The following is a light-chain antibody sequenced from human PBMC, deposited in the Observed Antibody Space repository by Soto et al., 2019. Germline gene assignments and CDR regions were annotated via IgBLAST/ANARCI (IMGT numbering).Light chain of an antibody. CDR3: QQYNNWPPFT. CDR2: ATS. J-gene: IGKJ5*01. CDR1: QSVSTN. Sequence: EIVMTQSPATLSVSPGERATLSCRASQSVSTNLAWYQQKPGQAPRLLIYATSARATGIPARFSGSGSGTDFTLTISNLQSEDFAIYYCQQYNNWPPFTFGQGTRLEIK. V-gene: IGKV3D-15*01.